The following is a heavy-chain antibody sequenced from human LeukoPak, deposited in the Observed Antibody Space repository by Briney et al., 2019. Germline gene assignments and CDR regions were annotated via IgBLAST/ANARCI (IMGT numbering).Heavy chain of an antibody. CDR3: ARDPPYYYDSSGHSTDQNY. CDR2: INPSGGST. Sequence: RASVKVSCKASGYTFTGYYMHWVRQAPGQGLEWMGIINPSGGSTSYAQKFQGRVTMTRDTSTSTVYMELSSLRSEDTAVYYCARDPPYYYDSSGHSTDQNYWGQGTLVTVSS. J-gene: IGHJ4*02. D-gene: IGHD3-22*01. V-gene: IGHV1-46*01. CDR1: GYTFTGYY.